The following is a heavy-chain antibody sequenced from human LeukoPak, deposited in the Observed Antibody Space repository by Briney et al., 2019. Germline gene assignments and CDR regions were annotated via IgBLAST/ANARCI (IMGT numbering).Heavy chain of an antibody. CDR2: IIPIFGTA. Sequence: ASVKVSCKASGGTFSSYAISWVRQAPGQGLEWMGGIIPIFGTANYAQKFQGRVTMTRDTSTSTVYMELSSLRSEDTAVYYCASSGAMVRGKNWFDPWGQGTLVTVSS. D-gene: IGHD3-10*01. CDR3: ASSGAMVRGKNWFDP. J-gene: IGHJ5*02. CDR1: GGTFSSYA. V-gene: IGHV1-69*05.